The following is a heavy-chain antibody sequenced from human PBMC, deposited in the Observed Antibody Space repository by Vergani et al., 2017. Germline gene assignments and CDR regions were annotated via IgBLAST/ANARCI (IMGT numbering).Heavy chain of an antibody. Sequence: EVPLVQSGAAVKKPGESLKISCKGSGYSFTSYWIGWVRQMPGKGLEWMGIIYPGDSDTRYSPSFQGQVTISADKSLSTAYLQWSSLKAADTAMYYCARHHSSGSTEIYYGMDVWGQGTTVTVSS. D-gene: IGHD6-19*01. CDR1: GYSFTSYW. V-gene: IGHV5-51*01. CDR3: ARHHSSGSTEIYYGMDV. J-gene: IGHJ6*02. CDR2: IYPGDSDT.